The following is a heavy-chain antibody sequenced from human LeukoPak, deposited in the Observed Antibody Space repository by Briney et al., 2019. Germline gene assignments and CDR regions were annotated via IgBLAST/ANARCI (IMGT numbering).Heavy chain of an antibody. CDR2: INHSGST. CDR1: GGSFSGYY. J-gene: IGHJ4*02. Sequence: SETLSLTCAVYGGSFSGYYWSWIRQPPGKGLEWIGEINHSGSTNYNPSLKSRVTISVDTSKNQFSLQLSSVTAADTAVYYCAGSVPRGDYYFEYWGQGTLVTVSS. CDR3: AGSVPRGDYYFEY. D-gene: IGHD2-21*02. V-gene: IGHV4-34*01.